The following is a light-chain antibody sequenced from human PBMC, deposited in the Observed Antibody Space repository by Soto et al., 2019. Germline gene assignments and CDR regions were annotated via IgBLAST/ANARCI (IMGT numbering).Light chain of an antibody. Sequence: EIVMTQSPGTLSVSPGERATLSCRASQSVSSKLAWYQQKPGQAPRLLIYGASTRATGIPARFSGSGSGTEFTLTISSLQSEDFAVYYCQHYNNWRLSITFGQGTRLEIK. CDR3: QHYNNWRLSIT. J-gene: IGKJ5*01. CDR1: QSVSSK. V-gene: IGKV3-15*01. CDR2: GAS.